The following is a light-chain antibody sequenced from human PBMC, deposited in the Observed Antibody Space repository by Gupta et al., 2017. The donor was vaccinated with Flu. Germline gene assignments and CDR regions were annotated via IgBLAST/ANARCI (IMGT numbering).Light chain of an antibody. J-gene: IGKJ4*01. CDR3: QQYGSSPLT. V-gene: IGKV3-20*01. Sequence: ERASRSCMASQSVSSSYLAWYQQKPGQAPRLLIYGASSRATGIPDRFSGSGSGTDFTLTISRLEPEDFAVYYCQQYGSSPLTFGGGTKVEIK. CDR1: QSVSSSY. CDR2: GAS.